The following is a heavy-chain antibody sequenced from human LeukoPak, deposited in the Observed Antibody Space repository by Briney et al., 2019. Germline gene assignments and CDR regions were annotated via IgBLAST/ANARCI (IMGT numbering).Heavy chain of an antibody. CDR3: ARDVRYYYGSGNVILFDY. CDR1: GGSISSYY. D-gene: IGHD3-10*01. Sequence: SSETLSLTCTVSGGSISSYYWSWIRQPPGKGLEWIGYIYYSGSTNYNPSLKSRVTISVDTSKNQFSLKLSTVTAVDTAVYYCARDVRYYYGSGNVILFDYWGQGTLVTVSS. J-gene: IGHJ4*02. CDR2: IYYSGST. V-gene: IGHV4-59*01.